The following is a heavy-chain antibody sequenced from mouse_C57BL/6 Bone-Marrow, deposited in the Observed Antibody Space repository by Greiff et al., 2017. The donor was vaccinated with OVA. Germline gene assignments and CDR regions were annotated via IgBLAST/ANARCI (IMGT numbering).Heavy chain of an antibody. D-gene: IGHD2-4*01. CDR3: ARAGLRYFDY. J-gene: IGHJ2*01. V-gene: IGHV1-59*01. CDR2: IDPSDSYT. Sequence: VQLQQSGAELVRPGTSVKLSCKASGYTFTSYWMHWVKQRPGQGLEWIGVIDPSDSYTNYNQKFKGKATLTVDTSSSTAYMQLSSLTSEDSAVYYCARAGLRYFDYWGQGTTLTVSS. CDR1: GYTFTSYW.